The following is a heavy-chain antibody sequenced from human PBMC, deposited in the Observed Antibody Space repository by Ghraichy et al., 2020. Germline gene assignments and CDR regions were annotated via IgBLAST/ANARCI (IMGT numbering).Heavy chain of an antibody. Sequence: GVLRLSCAATGFTFRGYWMSWVRQAPGKGLEWVANIKMDGSEKDYVDSVKGRFTISRDNTKNSLFLQMNSLRAEDTAVYYCSRGSSWFDYWGQGALVTVSS. CDR1: GFTFRGYW. D-gene: IGHD2-2*01. J-gene: IGHJ4*02. V-gene: IGHV3-7*03. CDR3: SRGSSWFDY. CDR2: IKMDGSEK.